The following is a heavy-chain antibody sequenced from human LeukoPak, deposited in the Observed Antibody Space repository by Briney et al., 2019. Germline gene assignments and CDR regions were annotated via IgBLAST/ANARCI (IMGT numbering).Heavy chain of an antibody. V-gene: IGHV3-53*01. CDR2: IYSGGST. Sequence: GGSLGLSCAASGFTVSSNYMSWVRQAPGKGLEWVSVIYSGGSTYYADSVKGRFTISRDNSKNTLYLQMNSLRAEDTAVYYCARGSKLGWDYYYYYMDVWGKGTTVTVSS. CDR3: ARGSKLGWDYYYYYMDV. D-gene: IGHD7-27*01. J-gene: IGHJ6*03. CDR1: GFTVSSNY.